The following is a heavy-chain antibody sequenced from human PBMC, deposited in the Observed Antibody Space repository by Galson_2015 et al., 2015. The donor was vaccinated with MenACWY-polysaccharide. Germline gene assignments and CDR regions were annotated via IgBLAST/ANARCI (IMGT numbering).Heavy chain of an antibody. CDR1: GFTFSGSA. Sequence: SLRLSCAASGFTFSGSAMHWVRQASGKGLEWVGRIRSKANNYATAYTASVKGRFTISRDDSKNTAYLQMNSLKTEDTALYYCAKDMGGLQSRCFDYWGQGTLVTVSS. J-gene: IGHJ4*02. CDR2: IRSKANNYAT. D-gene: IGHD5-24*01. V-gene: IGHV3-73*01. CDR3: AKDMGGLQSRCFDY.